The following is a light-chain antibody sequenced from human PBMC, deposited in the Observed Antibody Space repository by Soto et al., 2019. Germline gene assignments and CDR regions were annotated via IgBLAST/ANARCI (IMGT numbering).Light chain of an antibody. CDR3: QQYDNLPFT. CDR1: QDIGNY. CDR2: DAS. Sequence: DIQMTQSPSSLSASVGDRVTITCQANQDIGNYLNWYQRKPRKAPELLIYDASILETGVPSRFSGSGSGTDFTFTISSLQPEDIATYYCQQYDNLPFTFGQGTKVDIK. J-gene: IGKJ2*01. V-gene: IGKV1-33*01.